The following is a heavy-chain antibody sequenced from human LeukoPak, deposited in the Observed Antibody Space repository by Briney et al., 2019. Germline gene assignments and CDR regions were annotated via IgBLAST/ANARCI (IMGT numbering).Heavy chain of an antibody. Sequence: ASVKVSCKASGYTFTSYGISWVRQAPGQGLEWMGRISAYNGNTNYAQKLQGRVTMTTDTSTSTAYMELRSLRSDDTAVYYCARLTAVAGASYYFDYWGQGTLVTVSS. V-gene: IGHV1-18*01. CDR2: ISAYNGNT. D-gene: IGHD6-19*01. J-gene: IGHJ4*02. CDR1: GYTFTSYG. CDR3: ARLTAVAGASYYFDY.